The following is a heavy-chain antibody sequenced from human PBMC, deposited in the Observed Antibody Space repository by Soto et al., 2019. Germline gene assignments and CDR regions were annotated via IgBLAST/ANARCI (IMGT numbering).Heavy chain of an antibody. Sequence: GGSLRLSCAASGFTFSSYGMHWVRQAPGKGLEWVAVISYDGSNKYYADSVKGRFTISRDNSKNTLYLQMNSLRAEDTAVYYCAKPQQQLAYYYYGMDVWGQGTTVTVSS. CDR3: AKPQQQLAYYYYGMDV. D-gene: IGHD6-13*01. CDR2: ISYDGSNK. V-gene: IGHV3-30*18. J-gene: IGHJ6*02. CDR1: GFTFSSYG.